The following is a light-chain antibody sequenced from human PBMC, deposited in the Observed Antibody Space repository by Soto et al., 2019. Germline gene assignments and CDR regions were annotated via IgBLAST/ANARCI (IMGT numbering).Light chain of an antibody. V-gene: IGKV3-11*01. J-gene: IGKJ4*01. CDR2: DAS. Sequence: VLTQSPARLSLSPGERATLSCRAGQSVSDYLAWYQQKHGQPPRLLFFDASNRATGVPDRFSAGGSGTDFTLIISSLEPEDFAVYYCQQRVNWPPTFGGGTKVVI. CDR3: QQRVNWPPT. CDR1: QSVSDY.